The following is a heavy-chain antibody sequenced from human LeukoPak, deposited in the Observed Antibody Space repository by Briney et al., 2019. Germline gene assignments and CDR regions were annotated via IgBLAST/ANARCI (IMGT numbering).Heavy chain of an antibody. CDR3: ARGFYGDYDYYYYMDV. D-gene: IGHD4-17*01. J-gene: IGHJ6*03. Sequence: GRSLRLSCAASGFTFDDYGMSWVRQAPGKGLEWVSGINWSGGSTGYADSVKGRFTISRDNAKNSLYLQMNSLRAEDTALYYCARGFYGDYDYYYYMDVWGKGTTVTVSS. V-gene: IGHV3-20*04. CDR2: INWSGGST. CDR1: GFTFDDYG.